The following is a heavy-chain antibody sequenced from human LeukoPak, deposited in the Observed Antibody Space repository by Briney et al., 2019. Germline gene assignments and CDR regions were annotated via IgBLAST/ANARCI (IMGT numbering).Heavy chain of an antibody. D-gene: IGHD6-13*01. CDR1: GFTFNNYG. Sequence: SLRLSCAGSGFTFNNYGIHWVRQAPGKGLEWVAVISFDGSDKYYADSMKGRFTISRDNAKNSLYLQMNSLRAEDTAVYYCARDFLRSGIARGFDPWGQGTLVTVSS. CDR2: ISFDGSDK. J-gene: IGHJ5*02. V-gene: IGHV3-30*03. CDR3: ARDFLRSGIARGFDP.